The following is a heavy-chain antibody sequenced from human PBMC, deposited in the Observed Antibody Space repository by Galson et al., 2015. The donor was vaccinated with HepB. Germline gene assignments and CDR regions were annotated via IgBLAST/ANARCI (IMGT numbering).Heavy chain of an antibody. CDR2: VYPGDSDT. CDR3: ALTHGDDAYFDF. D-gene: IGHD5-12*01. Sequence: QSGAEVKKPGESLTISCTTSGYNFANYWIGWVRQMPGKGLEWMGIVYPGDSDTRYRPSFQGQVTISADRSTSTAYLQWSSLKASDTAMYYYALTHGDDAYFDFWGQGTLVTVSS. CDR1: GYNFANYW. V-gene: IGHV5-51*01. J-gene: IGHJ4*02.